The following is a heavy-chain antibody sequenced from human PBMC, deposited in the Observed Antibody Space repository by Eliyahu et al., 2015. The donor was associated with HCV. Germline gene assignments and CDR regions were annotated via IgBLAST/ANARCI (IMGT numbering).Heavy chain of an antibody. J-gene: IGHJ4*02. CDR3: AKVHGTSTSFES. D-gene: IGHD2-2*01. V-gene: IGHV3-9*01. CDR1: GFTFDDYG. Sequence: VQLVESGGGLVQPGRSLRLSCAGSGFTFDDYGFQWVRQAPGKGLEWVSGISWDSDIIEYADSVKGRFTISRDDAKNSLYLQMNSLRPEDTAFYYCAKVHGTSTSFESWGLGTLVTVSP. CDR2: ISWDSDII.